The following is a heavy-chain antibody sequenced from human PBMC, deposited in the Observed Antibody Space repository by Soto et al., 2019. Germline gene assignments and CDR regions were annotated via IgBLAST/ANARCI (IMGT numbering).Heavy chain of an antibody. CDR1: GFSLSTSGVG. Sequence: SGPTLVNPTQTLTLTCTFSGFSLSTSGVGVGWIRQPPGEALEWLALIYWDDDKRYSPSLKSRLTITKGTSKNQVVLTMTNMDPVDTATYYCAHSREYYGSGSYYNAGAFDIWGQGTMVTVSS. CDR2: IYWDDDK. J-gene: IGHJ3*02. D-gene: IGHD3-10*01. CDR3: AHSREYYGSGSYYNAGAFDI. V-gene: IGHV2-5*02.